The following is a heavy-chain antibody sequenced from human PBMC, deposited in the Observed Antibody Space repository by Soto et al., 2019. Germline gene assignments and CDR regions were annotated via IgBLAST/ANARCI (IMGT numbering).Heavy chain of an antibody. D-gene: IGHD2-2*01. CDR2: ISAYNGNT. V-gene: IGHV1-18*01. CDR3: ARGTGYCSSTSCYLPGYYYYMDV. Sequence: ASVKVSSKASGYTFTSYGISWVRQAPGQGLEWMGWISAYNGNTNYAQKLQGRVTMTTDTSTSTAYMELRSLRSDDTAVYYCARGTGYCSSTSCYLPGYYYYMDVWGKGTTVTVSS. J-gene: IGHJ6*03. CDR1: GYTFTSYG.